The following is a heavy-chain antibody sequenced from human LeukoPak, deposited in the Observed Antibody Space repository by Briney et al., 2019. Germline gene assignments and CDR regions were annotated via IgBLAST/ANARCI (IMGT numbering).Heavy chain of an antibody. V-gene: IGHV4-4*09. CDR2: IYTSGST. J-gene: IGHJ4*02. CDR3: ARHKAYSGYDFLDY. CDR1: DGSISGYY. Sequence: KPSETQSLTCYVPDGSISGYYWSWIRQPTGKRLEWVGHIYTSGSTNYNPSLKSRLTISVDTSKNQFSLQLTSVSAADTAVYYCARHKAYSGYDFLDYWGQGTLVTVSS. D-gene: IGHD5-12*01.